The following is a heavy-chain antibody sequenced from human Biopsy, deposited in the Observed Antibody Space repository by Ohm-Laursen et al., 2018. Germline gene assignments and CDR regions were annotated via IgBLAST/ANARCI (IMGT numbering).Heavy chain of an antibody. D-gene: IGHD3-22*01. V-gene: IGHV4-39*01. CDR1: GGSISNNNYY. CDR3: ARDYDTSGYYYVS. Sequence: SQTLSLTCTVSGGSISNNNYYWGWIRQPPGKGLEWIGSIFYRGSTHYKPSLKSRVNISVDTPKNQFSRKLKSVTAADTAVYYCARDYDTSGYYYVSWGQGTLVTVSS. J-gene: IGHJ5*02. CDR2: IFYRGST.